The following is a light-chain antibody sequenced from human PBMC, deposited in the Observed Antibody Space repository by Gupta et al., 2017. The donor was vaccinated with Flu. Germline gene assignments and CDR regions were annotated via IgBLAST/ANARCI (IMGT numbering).Light chain of an antibody. V-gene: IGLV10-54*04. CDR3: STWDDNLSAWV. CDR2: RNN. J-gene: IGLJ2*01. Sequence: QAGLTQPPSVSKGSRQTATLPCPGNSNNVGDQGAAWLQQHQGHPPKLLSYRNNNRPSGISERFSASRSGNTASLTITGLQPEDEADYYCSTWDDNLSAWVFGGGTKLTVL. CDR1: SNNVGDQG.